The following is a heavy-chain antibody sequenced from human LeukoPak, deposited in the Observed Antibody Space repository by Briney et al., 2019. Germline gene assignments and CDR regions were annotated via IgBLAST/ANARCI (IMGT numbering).Heavy chain of an antibody. CDR2: INHRGST. Sequence: PSETLSLTCAVYGGSFSGYYWNWIRQPPGRGLEWIGEINHRGSTTYNPSLESRVTISVDTSKNQFSLKLSSVTAADTAVYYCAGRSDSSVLYWGQGTLVTVSS. J-gene: IGHJ4*02. D-gene: IGHD6-19*01. V-gene: IGHV4-34*01. CDR1: GGSFSGYY. CDR3: AGRSDSSVLY.